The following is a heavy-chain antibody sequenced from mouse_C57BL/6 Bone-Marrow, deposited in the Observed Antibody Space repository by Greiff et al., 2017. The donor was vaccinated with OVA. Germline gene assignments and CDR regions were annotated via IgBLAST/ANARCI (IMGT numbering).Heavy chain of an antibody. J-gene: IGHJ2*01. CDR1: GYSITSGYY. Sequence: VQLKESGPGLVKPSQSLSLTCSVTGYSITSGYYWNWIRQFPGNKLEWMGYISYDGSNNYNPSLKNRISITRDTSKNQFFLKLNSVTTEDTATYYCARGVNCAYYFDYWGQGTTLTVSS. CDR2: ISYDGSN. V-gene: IGHV3-6*01. D-gene: IGHD4-1*02. CDR3: ARGVNCAYYFDY.